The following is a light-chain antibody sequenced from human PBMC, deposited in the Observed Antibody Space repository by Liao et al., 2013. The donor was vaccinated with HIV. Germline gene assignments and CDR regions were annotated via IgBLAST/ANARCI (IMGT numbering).Light chain of an antibody. CDR3: QAWDSSTWV. CDR1: KLGDKF. Sequence: SYELTQPPSVSVSPGQTASITCSGDKLGDKFVCWFQQKPGQSPVLVIYEDSKRPSGIPERFSGSNSGNTATLTISGTQAMDEADYYCQAWDSSTWVFGGGTKLTVL. J-gene: IGLJ3*02. CDR2: EDS. V-gene: IGLV3-1*01.